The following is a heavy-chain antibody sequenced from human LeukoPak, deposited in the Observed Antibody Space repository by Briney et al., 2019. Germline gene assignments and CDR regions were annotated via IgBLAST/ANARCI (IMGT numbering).Heavy chain of an antibody. D-gene: IGHD4-17*01. CDR1: GYTFTSYD. Sequence: GASVKVSCKASGYTFTSYDINWVRQATGQGLEWMGWMNPNSGNTGYAQKFQGRVTMTRNTSISTAYMELSSLRSEDTAVYYCARGQGYGDLIAHNWFDPWGQGTLVTVSS. CDR3: ARGQGYGDLIAHNWFDP. V-gene: IGHV1-8*01. J-gene: IGHJ5*02. CDR2: MNPNSGNT.